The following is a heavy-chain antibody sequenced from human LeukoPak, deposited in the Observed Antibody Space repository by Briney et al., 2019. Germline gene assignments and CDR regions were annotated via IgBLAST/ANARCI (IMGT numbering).Heavy chain of an antibody. CDR1: GYTFISYG. J-gene: IGHJ6*02. Sequence: GASVTVSCKASGYTFISYGITWVRQAPGQGLEWMGWISAYNGNTNYAQKLQGRVIMTTDTSTSTAYMELRSLRSDDTAVYYCARVPRVAGSRSYYYYGMDVWGQGTTVTVSS. V-gene: IGHV1-18*01. CDR2: ISAYNGNT. D-gene: IGHD6-19*01. CDR3: ARVPRVAGSRSYYYYGMDV.